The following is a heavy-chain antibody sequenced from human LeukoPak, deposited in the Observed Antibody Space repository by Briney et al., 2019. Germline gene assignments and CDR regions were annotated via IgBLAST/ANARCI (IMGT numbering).Heavy chain of an antibody. J-gene: IGHJ4*02. Sequence: ASVKVSCKASGYTFTSYGISWVRQAPGQGLEWMGWINAGNGNTKYSQKFQGRVTITRDTSADTAYMELSSLRSEDTAVYYCARLKYCTNGVCYAGLDYWGQGTLVTVSS. CDR2: INAGNGNT. V-gene: IGHV1-3*01. CDR1: GYTFTSYG. CDR3: ARLKYCTNGVCYAGLDY. D-gene: IGHD2-8*01.